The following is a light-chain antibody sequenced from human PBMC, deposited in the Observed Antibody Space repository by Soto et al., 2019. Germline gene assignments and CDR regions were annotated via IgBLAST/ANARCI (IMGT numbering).Light chain of an antibody. CDR2: SNN. Sequence: QSVLTQPPSASGTPGQRVTISCSGSSSNIGSNYVYWYQQLPGTAPKLLIYSNNQRPSGVPDRFSGSKSGTSASLAISGLRSEDEAHYYCAAWDDSLSVDVFGTGTKLTVL. CDR1: SSNIGSNY. J-gene: IGLJ1*01. CDR3: AAWDDSLSVDV. V-gene: IGLV1-47*02.